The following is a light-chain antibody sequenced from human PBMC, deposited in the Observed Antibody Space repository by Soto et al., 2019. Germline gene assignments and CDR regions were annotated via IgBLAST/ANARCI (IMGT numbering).Light chain of an antibody. Sequence: QSVLTQPPSVSAAPGQKVTISCSGSSSNIGNNYVSWYQQLPGTAPKLLIYDNNKRPSGIPDRFSGSKSGASATLGITGLQTGDEADYYCGTYDSSLSRVFGPGTKLTVL. V-gene: IGLV1-51*01. CDR1: SSNIGNNY. CDR2: DNN. J-gene: IGLJ1*01. CDR3: GTYDSSLSRV.